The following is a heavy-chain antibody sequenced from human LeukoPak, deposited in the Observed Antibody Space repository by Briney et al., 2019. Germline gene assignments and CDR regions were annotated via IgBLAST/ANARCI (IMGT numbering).Heavy chain of an antibody. CDR2: ISWNSGSI. CDR1: GFTFDDYA. J-gene: IGHJ4*02. CDR3: AKDIFAYGSGSYVDY. Sequence: GGSLRLSCAASGFTFDDYAMHWVRQAPGKGLEWVLGISWNSGSIGYADSVKGRFTISRDNAKNSLYLQMNSLRAEDTALYYCAKDIFAYGSGSYVDYWGQGTLVTVSS. D-gene: IGHD3-10*01. V-gene: IGHV3-9*01.